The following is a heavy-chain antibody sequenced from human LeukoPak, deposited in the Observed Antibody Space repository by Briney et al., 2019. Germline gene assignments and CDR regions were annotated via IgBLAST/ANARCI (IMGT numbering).Heavy chain of an antibody. Sequence: GGSLRLSCAASGFTFDDYGMNWVRQVPGKGLEWVSGINWDGGTIGYADSVKGRFTISRDNAKNSLYLQMNSLRVEDTAFYYCARGHSSSWYGFPDYWGQGTLVTVSS. CDR3: ARGHSSSWYGFPDY. V-gene: IGHV3-20*04. J-gene: IGHJ4*02. D-gene: IGHD6-13*01. CDR1: GFTFDDYG. CDR2: INWDGGTI.